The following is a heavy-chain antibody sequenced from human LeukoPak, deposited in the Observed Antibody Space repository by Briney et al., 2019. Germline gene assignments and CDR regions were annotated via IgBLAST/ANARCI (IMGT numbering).Heavy chain of an antibody. Sequence: GRSLRLSCAASGFTFSTYDMSWVRQAPGKGLKWVSTISNSGGDTYYADSVKGRFTVSRDNSKNTLYLQMNSLRAEDTAVYYCAKDRSGFGANDYWGQGTLVTVSS. CDR1: GFTFSTYD. J-gene: IGHJ4*02. V-gene: IGHV3-23*01. CDR3: AKDRSGFGANDY. D-gene: IGHD3-10*01. CDR2: ISNSGGDT.